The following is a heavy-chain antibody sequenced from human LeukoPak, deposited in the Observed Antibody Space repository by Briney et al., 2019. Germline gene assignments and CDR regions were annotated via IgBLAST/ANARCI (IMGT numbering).Heavy chain of an antibody. Sequence: GGSLRLSCAASGFTFSSYGMSWVRQAPGKGLEWVSYISSSGSTIYYADSVKGRFTISRDNAKNSLYLQMNSLRAEDTAVYYCARVETKDYYMDVWGKGTTVTVSS. CDR2: ISSSGSTI. D-gene: IGHD1-1*01. J-gene: IGHJ6*03. CDR3: ARVETKDYYMDV. V-gene: IGHV3-48*04. CDR1: GFTFSSYG.